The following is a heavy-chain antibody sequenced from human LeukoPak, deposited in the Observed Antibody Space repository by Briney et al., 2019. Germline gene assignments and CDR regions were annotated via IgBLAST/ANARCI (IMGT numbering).Heavy chain of an antibody. CDR2: MNPNSGNT. CDR1: GYTFTSYD. J-gene: IGHJ4*02. D-gene: IGHD3-16*01. V-gene: IGHV1-8*01. Sequence: ASVKVSCKASGYTFTSYDINWVRQATGQGLEWMGWMNPNSGNTGYAQKFQGRVTMTRNTSISTTYMELSSLRSEDTAVYYCETLSRGAPNDYWGQGTLVTVSS. CDR3: ETLSRGAPNDY.